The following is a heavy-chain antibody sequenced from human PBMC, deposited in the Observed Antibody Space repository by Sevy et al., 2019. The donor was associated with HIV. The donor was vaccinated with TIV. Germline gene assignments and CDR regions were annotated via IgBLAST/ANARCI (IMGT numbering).Heavy chain of an antibody. Sequence: GGSLRLSCAASGFTVSSHWMFWVRQAPGKGLVWVSHINSHGTITNYADSVKGRLTISRDNAKNTVYLQINSLRAEDTAVYYCARGQVLRFLEWPTYGMDVWGQGTTVTVS. V-gene: IGHV3-74*01. CDR3: ARGQVLRFLEWPTYGMDV. J-gene: IGHJ6*02. CDR1: GFTVSSHW. D-gene: IGHD3-3*01. CDR2: INSHGTIT.